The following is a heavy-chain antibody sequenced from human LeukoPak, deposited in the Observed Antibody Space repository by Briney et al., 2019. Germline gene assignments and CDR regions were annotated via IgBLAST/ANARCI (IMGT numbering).Heavy chain of an antibody. CDR2: FSLDSDNV. CDR1: GFTFHEKYA. D-gene: IGHD2-2*03. V-gene: IGHV3-9*01. CDR3: TKDMDPGGINV. J-gene: IGHJ6*02. Sequence: GGSLRLSCGASGFTFHEKYAMHWVRQAPGKGLEWVSGFSLDSDNVGYADSVRGRFTVSRDRAKNSLYLQMNYLRPEDTALYFCTKDMDPGGINVWGQGTAVIVSS.